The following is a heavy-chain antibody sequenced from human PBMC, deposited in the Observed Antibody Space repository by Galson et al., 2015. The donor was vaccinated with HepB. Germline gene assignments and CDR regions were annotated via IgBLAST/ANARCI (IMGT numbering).Heavy chain of an antibody. CDR1: GFTFRSYA. Sequence: SLRLSCAASGFTFRSYALHWVRQAPGKGLEWVALISEYGSKKYAGSVKGRFTISRENSKNTLYLQMNSLRVEDTAVYYCVRDMTEGFVELLLMAADYWGQGTLVTVSS. CDR2: ISEYGSKK. J-gene: IGHJ4*02. CDR3: VRDMTEGFVELLLMAADY. V-gene: IGHV3-30*04. D-gene: IGHD3-10*01.